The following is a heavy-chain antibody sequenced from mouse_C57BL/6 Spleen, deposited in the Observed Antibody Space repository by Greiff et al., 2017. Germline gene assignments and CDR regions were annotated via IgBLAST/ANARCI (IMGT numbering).Heavy chain of an antibody. CDR1: GYTFTSYW. CDR3: ARKDSSGYPAWFAY. V-gene: IGHV1-50*01. J-gene: IGHJ3*01. Sequence: QVQLQQPGAELVKPGASVKLSCKASGYTFTSYWMQWVKQRPGQGLEWIGEIDPSDSYTNYNQKFKGKATLTVDTSSSTAYMQLSSLTSEDSAVNYCARKDSSGYPAWFAYWGQGTLVTVSA. D-gene: IGHD3-2*02. CDR2: IDPSDSYT.